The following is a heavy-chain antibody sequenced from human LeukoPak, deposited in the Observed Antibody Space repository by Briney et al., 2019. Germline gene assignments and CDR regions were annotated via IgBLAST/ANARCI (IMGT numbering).Heavy chain of an antibody. CDR1: GFTVSSNY. V-gene: IGHV3-66*01. Sequence: GGSLRLSCAASGFTVSSNYMSWVRQAPGKGLEWVSVIYSGGSTYYADSVKGRFTISRDNAKNSLYLQMNSLRAEDTAVYYCARDDKAMPGDCWGQGTLVTVSS. D-gene: IGHD2-2*01. CDR3: ARDDKAMPGDC. CDR2: IYSGGST. J-gene: IGHJ4*02.